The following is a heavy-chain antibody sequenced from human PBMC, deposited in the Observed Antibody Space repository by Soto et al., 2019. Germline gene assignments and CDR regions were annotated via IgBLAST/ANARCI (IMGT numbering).Heavy chain of an antibody. J-gene: IGHJ4*02. CDR2: ISSGSGTI. CDR1: GFTSSDYY. V-gene: IGHV3-11*01. CDR3: ARDIVYIAADY. D-gene: IGHD6-13*01. Sequence: QVQLVESGGGLLNPGGSLSLSFEASGFTSSDYYMGWIRQAPGKGLEWVSYISSGSGTIYYADSVKGRFTISRDNAKNSLYLQMNSLRAEDTAVYYCARDIVYIAADYWGQGTLVTVSS.